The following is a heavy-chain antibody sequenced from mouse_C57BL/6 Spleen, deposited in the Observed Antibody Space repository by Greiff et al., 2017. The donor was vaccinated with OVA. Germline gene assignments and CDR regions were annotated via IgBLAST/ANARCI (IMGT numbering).Heavy chain of an antibody. CDR3: ARAVYEGYRYYFDY. J-gene: IGHJ2*01. CDR1: GYAFSSYW. V-gene: IGHV1-80*01. D-gene: IGHD2-3*01. Sequence: QVQLQQSGAELVKPGASVKISCKASGYAFSSYWMNWVKQRPGKGLEWIGQIYPGDGDTNYNGKFKGKATLTADKSSSTAYMQLSSLTSEDSAVYLCARAVYEGYRYYFDYWGQGTTLTVSS. CDR2: IYPGDGDT.